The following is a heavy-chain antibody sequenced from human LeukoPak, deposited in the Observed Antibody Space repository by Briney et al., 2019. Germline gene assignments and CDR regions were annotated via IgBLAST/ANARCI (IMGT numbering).Heavy chain of an antibody. J-gene: IGHJ3*01. CDR3: ARGGGDHAFDV. V-gene: IGHV3-74*01. CDR2: IDSDGSST. Sequence: GGSLRLSCAASGFTFSPYWMHWVRQGPGKGLVWVARIDSDGSSTIYADSVKGRLTISRDNAQNTLYLQMDSLRAEDMAVYYCARGGGDHAFDVWGQGTMVTVSS. CDR1: GFTFSPYW. D-gene: IGHD2-21*02.